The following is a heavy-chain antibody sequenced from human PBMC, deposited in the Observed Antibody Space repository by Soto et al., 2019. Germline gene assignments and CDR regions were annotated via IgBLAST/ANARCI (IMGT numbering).Heavy chain of an antibody. Sequence: GGSLRLSCAASGFTFSSYAMSWVRQAPGKGLEWVSAISGSGGSTYYADSVKGRSTISRDNSKNTLYLQMNSLRAEDTAVYYCAKGLEHIAARTGDDAFDIWGQGTMVTVSS. V-gene: IGHV3-23*01. J-gene: IGHJ3*02. CDR2: ISGSGGST. CDR1: GFTFSSYA. CDR3: AKGLEHIAARTGDDAFDI. D-gene: IGHD6-6*01.